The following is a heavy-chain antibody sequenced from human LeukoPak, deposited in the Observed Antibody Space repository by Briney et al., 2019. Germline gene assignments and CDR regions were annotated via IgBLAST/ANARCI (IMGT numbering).Heavy chain of an antibody. Sequence: SETLSLTCAVSGYSISSGYYWGWIRQPPGKGLEWIGSIYHSGSTYYNPSLKSRVTISVDTSKNQFSLKLSSVTAADTAVYYCARRIAARHFDYWGQGTLLTVSS. CDR3: ARRIAARHFDY. J-gene: IGHJ4*02. CDR2: IYHSGST. V-gene: IGHV4-38-2*01. CDR1: GYSISSGYY. D-gene: IGHD6-6*01.